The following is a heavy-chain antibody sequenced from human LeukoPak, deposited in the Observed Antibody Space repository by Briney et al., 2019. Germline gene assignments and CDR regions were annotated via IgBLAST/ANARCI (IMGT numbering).Heavy chain of an antibody. D-gene: IGHD6-19*01. Sequence: ASVKVSCKASGGTFSSYAISWVRQAPGQGLEWMGWISGYNGNTKYAQKVQGRVTMTTDTSTSTAYMELRSLRSDDTAVYYCARSGWGNRQAFDIWGQGAMVTVSS. CDR3: ARSGWGNRQAFDI. V-gene: IGHV1-18*01. CDR1: GGTFSSYA. CDR2: ISGYNGNT. J-gene: IGHJ3*02.